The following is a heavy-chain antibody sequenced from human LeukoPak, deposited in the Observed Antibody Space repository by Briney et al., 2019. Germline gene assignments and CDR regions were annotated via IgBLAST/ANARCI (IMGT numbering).Heavy chain of an antibody. D-gene: IGHD6-13*01. CDR3: ARARAKYSSSWYSYWFDP. J-gene: IGHJ5*02. Sequence: SETLSLTCTVSGGSINNGGYYWSWIRQHPGKGLEWIGYIYYSGSTYYNPSLKSRVTISVDTSKNQFSLKLSSVTAADTAVYYCARARAKYSSSWYSYWFDPWGQGTLVTVSS. V-gene: IGHV4-30-4*01. CDR1: GGSINNGGYY. CDR2: IYYSGST.